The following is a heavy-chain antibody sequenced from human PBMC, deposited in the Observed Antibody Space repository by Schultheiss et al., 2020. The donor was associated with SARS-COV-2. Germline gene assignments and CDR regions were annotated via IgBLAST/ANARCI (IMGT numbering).Heavy chain of an antibody. D-gene: IGHD2-15*01. V-gene: IGHV1-2*02. J-gene: IGHJ4*02. CDR2: INPNSGGT. CDR1: GGTFSSYA. CDR3: ASEAPGGSCLFDY. Sequence: ASVKVSCKASGGTFSSYAISWVRQAPGQGLEWMGWINPNSGGTNYAQKFQGRVTMTRDTSISTAYMELSRLRSDDTAVYYCASEAPGGSCLFDYWGQGTLVTVSS.